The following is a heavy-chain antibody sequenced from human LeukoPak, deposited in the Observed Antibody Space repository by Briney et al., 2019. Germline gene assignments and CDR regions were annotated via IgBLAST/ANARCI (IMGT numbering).Heavy chain of an antibody. CDR1: GGSISSYY. CDR3: ARGITMVRGVTDAFDI. Sequence: SETLSLTCTVPGGSISSYYWSWIRQPAGKGLEWIGRIYTSGSTNYNPSLKSRVTMSVDTSKNQFSLKLSSVTAADTAVYYCARGITMVRGVTDAFDIWGQGTMVTVSS. D-gene: IGHD3-10*01. CDR2: IYTSGST. J-gene: IGHJ3*02. V-gene: IGHV4-4*07.